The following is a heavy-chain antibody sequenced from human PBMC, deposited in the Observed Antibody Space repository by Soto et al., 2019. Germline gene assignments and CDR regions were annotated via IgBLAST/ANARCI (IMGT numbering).Heavy chain of an antibody. J-gene: IGHJ4*01. CDR2: FYYSGST. Sequence: SETLSLTCTVSSGSLSSSNYYWGWIRQPPGKGLEWIGSFYYSGSTYYNPSLKSRVTISVDTSKNQFSLKLNSVTAADTAVYYCARLPYSYGSFDYWGQGTLVTVSS. V-gene: IGHV4-39*01. CDR1: SGSLSSSNYY. D-gene: IGHD5-18*01. CDR3: ARLPYSYGSFDY.